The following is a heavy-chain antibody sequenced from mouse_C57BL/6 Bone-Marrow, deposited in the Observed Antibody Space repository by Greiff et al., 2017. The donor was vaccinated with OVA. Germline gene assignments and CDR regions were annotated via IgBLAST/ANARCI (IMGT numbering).Heavy chain of an antibody. CDR3: VRDRGPYSTWYFDV. J-gene: IGHJ1*03. CDR1: GFTFNTYA. CDR2: IRSKSSNYAT. D-gene: IGHD2-5*01. Sequence: EVHLVESGGGLVQPKGSLKLSCAASGFTFNTYAMHWVRQAPGKGLEWVARIRSKSSNYATYYADSVKDRFTISRDDSQSMLYLQMNNLKTEDTAMYYCVRDRGPYSTWYFDVWGTGTTVTVSS. V-gene: IGHV10-3*01.